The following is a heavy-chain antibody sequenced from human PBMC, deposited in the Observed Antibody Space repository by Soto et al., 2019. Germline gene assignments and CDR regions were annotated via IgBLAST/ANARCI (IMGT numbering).Heavy chain of an antibody. J-gene: IGHJ5*01. V-gene: IGHV4-30-4*01. CDR2: IYKSATT. Sequence: SETLYLTCSVSGDSISNLDYFWAWIRQPPGQALEYIGYIYKSATTYYNPSFESRVAISVDTSKSQFSLNVTSVTAADTAVYFCARGRYCLTGRCFPNWFDSWGQGALVTVSS. CDR1: GDSISNLDYF. D-gene: IGHD7-27*01. CDR3: ARGRYCLTGRCFPNWFDS.